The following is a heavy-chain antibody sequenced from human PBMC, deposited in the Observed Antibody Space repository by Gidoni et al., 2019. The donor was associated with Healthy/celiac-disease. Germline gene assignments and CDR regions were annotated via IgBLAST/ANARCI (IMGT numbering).Heavy chain of an antibody. Sequence: QVQLVESGGGVVQPGRSLRLPCASSGFTFSSSGMHWVRQAPGKGLEWVAVIWYDGSNKYYADSVKGRFTISRDNSKNTLYLQMNSLRAEDTAVYYCARALKRLPFDYWGQGTLVTVSS. CDR3: ARALKRLPFDY. J-gene: IGHJ4*02. CDR1: GFTFSSSG. V-gene: IGHV3-33*01. CDR2: IWYDGSNK. D-gene: IGHD2-15*01.